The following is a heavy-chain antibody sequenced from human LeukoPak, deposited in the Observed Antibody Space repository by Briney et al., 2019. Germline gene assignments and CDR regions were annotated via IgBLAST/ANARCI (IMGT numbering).Heavy chain of an antibody. V-gene: IGHV4-39*07. CDR2: IYYSGST. Sequence: PSETLSLTCTVSGGSISSSSYYWGWIRQPPGKGLECIGSIYYSGSTYYNPSLKSRVTISVDTSKNQFSLKLSSVTAADTAVYYCARGISRWFGELFPYYYYMDVWGKGTTVTVSS. CDR3: ARGISRWFGELFPYYYYMDV. J-gene: IGHJ6*03. D-gene: IGHD3-10*01. CDR1: GGSISSSSYY.